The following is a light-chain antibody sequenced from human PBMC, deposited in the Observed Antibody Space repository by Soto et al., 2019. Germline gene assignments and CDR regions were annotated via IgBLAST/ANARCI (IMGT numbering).Light chain of an antibody. V-gene: IGKV1-5*01. CDR3: QQYNNYSPWT. J-gene: IGKJ1*01. Sequence: DIQMTQSPSTLPASVGDRVTITCRASQSISRWLAWYQQKPGKAPKLLIYDASTLESGVPSRFIGSGSGTEFTLSISSLQPDDFATYYCQQYNNYSPWTFGQGTKVEIK. CDR1: QSISRW. CDR2: DAS.